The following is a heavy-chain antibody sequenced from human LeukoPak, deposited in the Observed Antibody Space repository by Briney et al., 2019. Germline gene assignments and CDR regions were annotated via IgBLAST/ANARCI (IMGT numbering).Heavy chain of an antibody. V-gene: IGHV4-31*03. D-gene: IGHD1-1*01. CDR3: ARGTWPGDYYYYYMDV. Sequence: SQTLSLTCTVSGGSISSGGYYWSWIRQHPGKGLEWIGYIYYSGSTYYNPSLKSRVTIPVDTSKNQFSLKLSSVTAADTAVYYCARGTWPGDYYYYYMDVWGKGTTVTVSS. J-gene: IGHJ6*03. CDR2: IYYSGST. CDR1: GGSISSGGYY.